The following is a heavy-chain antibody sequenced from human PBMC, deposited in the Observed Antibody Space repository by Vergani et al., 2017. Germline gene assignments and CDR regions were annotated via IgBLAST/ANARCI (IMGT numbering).Heavy chain of an antibody. Sequence: VQLVESGGGLVKPGGSLRLSCAASGFTSSNAWMSWVRQPPGKGAEWIGEINHSGSTNYNPSLKSRVTISVDTSKNQFSLKLSSVTAAATAVYYCARGLPNRRYFDLWGRGTLVTVSS. CDR1: GFTSSNAW. CDR2: INHSGST. V-gene: IGHV4-4*02. J-gene: IGHJ2*01. CDR3: ARGLPNRRYFDL.